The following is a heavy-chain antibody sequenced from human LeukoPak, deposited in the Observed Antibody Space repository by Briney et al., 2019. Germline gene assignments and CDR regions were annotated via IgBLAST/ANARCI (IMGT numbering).Heavy chain of an antibody. V-gene: IGHV3-23*01. CDR2: ISGSGGST. CDR1: GFTFSTYG. Sequence: GGTLRLSCEASGFTFSTYGINWVRQAPGKGLEWVSAISGSGGSTYYADSVKGRFTISRDNSKNTLYLQMNSLRAEDTAVYYCARAKLERPSLDYWGQGTLVTVSS. J-gene: IGHJ4*02. CDR3: ARAKLERPSLDY. D-gene: IGHD1-1*01.